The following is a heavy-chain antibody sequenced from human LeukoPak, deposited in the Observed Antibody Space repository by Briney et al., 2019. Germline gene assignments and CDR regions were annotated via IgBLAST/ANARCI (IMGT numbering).Heavy chain of an antibody. CDR2: INPSSGNT. CDR3: ARDGYYDSSGFYDY. D-gene: IGHD3-22*01. CDR1: GYTFTNYY. V-gene: IGHV1-46*01. Sequence: GASVKVSCKSSGYTFTNYYIHWVRQAPGQGLEWMGIINPSSGNTRSAQKLQGRVTMTTDTSTSTAYMELRSLRSDDTAVYYCARDGYYDSSGFYDYWGQGTLVTVSS. J-gene: IGHJ4*02.